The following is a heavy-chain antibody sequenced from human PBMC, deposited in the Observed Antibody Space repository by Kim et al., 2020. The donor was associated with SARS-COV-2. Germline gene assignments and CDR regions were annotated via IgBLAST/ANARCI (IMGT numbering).Heavy chain of an antibody. CDR1: GGTFSSYA. D-gene: IGHD1-26*01. Sequence: SVKVSCKASGGTFSSYAISWVRQAPGQGLEWMGGIIPIFGTANYAQKFQGRVTITADESTSTAYMELSSLRSEDTAVYYCASGGVGATWSCDYWGQGTLVTVSS. CDR3: ASGGVGATWSCDY. J-gene: IGHJ4*02. V-gene: IGHV1-69*13. CDR2: IIPIFGTA.